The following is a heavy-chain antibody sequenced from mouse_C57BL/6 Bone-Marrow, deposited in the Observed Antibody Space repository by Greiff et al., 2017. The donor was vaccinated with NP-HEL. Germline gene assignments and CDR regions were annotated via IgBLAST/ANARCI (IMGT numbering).Heavy chain of an antibody. Sequence: QVQLQQSGAELARPGASVKLSCKASGYTFTSYGISWVKQRTVQGLEWIGEIYPRSGNTYYNEKFKGKATLTADKSSSTAYMELRSLTSEDSAVYFCAREVYYGPWFAYWGQGTLVTVSA. CDR1: GYTFTSYG. J-gene: IGHJ3*01. CDR3: AREVYYGPWFAY. CDR2: IYPRSGNT. V-gene: IGHV1-81*01. D-gene: IGHD2-1*01.